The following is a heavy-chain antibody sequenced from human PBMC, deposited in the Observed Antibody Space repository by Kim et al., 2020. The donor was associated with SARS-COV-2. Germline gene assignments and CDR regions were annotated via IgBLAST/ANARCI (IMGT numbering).Heavy chain of an antibody. J-gene: IGHJ4*02. V-gene: IGHV3-30*04. CDR2: ISYDGSNK. Sequence: GGSLRLSCAASGFTFSSYAMHWVRQAPGKGLEWVAVISYDGSNKYYADSVKGRFTISRDNSKNTLYLQMNSLRAEDTAVYYCARDHGEAEWLPQYYFDYWGQGTLVTVSS. CDR1: GFTFSSYA. CDR3: ARDHGEAEWLPQYYFDY. D-gene: IGHD6-19*01.